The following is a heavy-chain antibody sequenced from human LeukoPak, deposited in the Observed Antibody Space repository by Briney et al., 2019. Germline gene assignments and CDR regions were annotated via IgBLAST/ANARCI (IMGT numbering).Heavy chain of an antibody. CDR1: GFTVSTNY. V-gene: IGHV3-53*01. J-gene: IGHJ4*02. CDR2: MYSGGST. D-gene: IGHD2-2*01. CDR3: ARDPPSQCTSTECYFSFFDY. Sequence: GGSLRLSCAASGFTVSTNYMSWVRQAPGKGLEWVSLMYSGGSTYYADLVKGRFTISRDNSKNTMYLQMNSLRAEDTAVYYCARDPPSQCTSTECYFSFFDYWGQGTLVTVSS.